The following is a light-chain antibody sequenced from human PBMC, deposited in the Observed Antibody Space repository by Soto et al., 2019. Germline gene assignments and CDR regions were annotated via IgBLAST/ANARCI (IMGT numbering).Light chain of an antibody. CDR2: SNN. CDR1: RSNVASNT. CDR3: AAWDDSLNAVL. Sequence: QSAPTQPPSASGTPGQRVTISCSGSRSNVASNTVNWYQQLPGTAPRVLIYSNNQRPSGVPGRFSGSKTGTSASLAISGLRSEDEGDYYCAAWDDSLNAVLFGGGTKLTVL. V-gene: IGLV1-44*01. J-gene: IGLJ3*02.